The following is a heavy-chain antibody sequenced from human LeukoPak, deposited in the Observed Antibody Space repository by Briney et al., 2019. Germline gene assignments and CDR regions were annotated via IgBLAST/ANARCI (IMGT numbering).Heavy chain of an antibody. CDR1: GFTFSSYS. J-gene: IGHJ4*02. D-gene: IGHD3-10*01. Sequence: GGSLRLSCAASGFTFSSYSMNWVRQAPGKGLEWVSYISSSSSYIYYADSVKGRFTISRDNAKNSLYLQMNSLRAEDTAVYYCATTVRGDPFDYWGQGTLVTVSS. CDR2: ISSSSSYI. V-gene: IGHV3-21*05. CDR3: ATTVRGDPFDY.